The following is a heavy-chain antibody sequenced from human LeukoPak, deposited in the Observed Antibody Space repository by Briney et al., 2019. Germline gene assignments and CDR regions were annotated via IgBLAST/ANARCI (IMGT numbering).Heavy chain of an antibody. CDR1: GGTFSSYA. CDR3: AGIVATGNYYGMDV. Sequence: ASVKASCKASGGTFSSYAISWVRQAPGQGLEWMGGIIPIFGTANYAQKFQGRVTITADESTSTAYMELSSLRSGDTAVYYCAGIVATGNYYGMDVWGQGTTVIVTS. CDR2: IIPIFGTA. D-gene: IGHD5-12*01. J-gene: IGHJ6*02. V-gene: IGHV1-69*13.